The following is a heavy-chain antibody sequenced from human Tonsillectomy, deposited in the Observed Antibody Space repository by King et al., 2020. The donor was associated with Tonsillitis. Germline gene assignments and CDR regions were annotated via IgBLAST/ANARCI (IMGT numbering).Heavy chain of an antibody. CDR2: ISSSSSYI. CDR3: AGDGSAAAEFDL. D-gene: IGHD6-13*01. CDR1: GFTFSSYS. V-gene: IGHV3-21*01. Sequence: DVQLVESGGGLVKPGGSLRLSCAASGFTFSSYSMNWVRQAPGKGLEWVSSISSSSSYIYYADSVKGRFTISRDNAKNSLYLQMNSLRAEDTAVYYCAGDGSAAAEFDLWGQGTLVTVSS. J-gene: IGHJ4*02.